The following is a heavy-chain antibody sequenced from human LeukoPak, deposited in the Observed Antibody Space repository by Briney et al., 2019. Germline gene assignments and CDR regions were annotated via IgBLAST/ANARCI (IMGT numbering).Heavy chain of an antibody. D-gene: IGHD2-8*01. CDR2: IIPIFGTA. V-gene: IGHV1-69*05. J-gene: IGHJ6*03. CDR1: GGTFSSYA. CDR3: ARHRSGYCANGVCGYYMDV. Sequence: SVKVSCKASGGTFSSYAISWVRQAPGQGLEWMGGIIPIFGTANYAQKFQGRVTITTDESTSTAYMELSSLRSEDTAVYYCARHRSGYCANGVCGYYMDVWGKGTTVTVSS.